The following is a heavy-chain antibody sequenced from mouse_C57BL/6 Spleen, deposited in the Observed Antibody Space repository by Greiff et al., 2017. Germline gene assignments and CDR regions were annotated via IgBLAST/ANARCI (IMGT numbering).Heavy chain of an antibody. CDR2: IYPGSGST. Sequence: QVQLQQSVAELVKPGASVKLSCTASGYTFTSYCMHWVKQRPGQGLEWIGMIYPGSGSTKYTEKFQSKATITVDTSSNTAYMQLSSLTSEDSAVYYCARHRRRYFDYWGQGTTVTVSS. CDR3: ARHRRRYFDY. J-gene: IGHJ2*01. CDR1: GYTFTSYC. V-gene: IGHV1-64*01.